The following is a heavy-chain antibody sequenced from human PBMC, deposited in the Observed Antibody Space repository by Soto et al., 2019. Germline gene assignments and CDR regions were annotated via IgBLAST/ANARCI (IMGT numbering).Heavy chain of an antibody. V-gene: IGHV4-59*01. J-gene: IGHJ4*02. D-gene: IGHD4-4*01. CDR2: IYYSGST. CDR3: ARGLNYALDY. Sequence: KPSETLSLTCTVSGGSISSYYWSWIRQPPGKGLEWIGYIYYSGSTNYNPSLKSRVTISVDTSKNQFSLKLSSVTAADTAVYYCARGLNYALDYWGQGTLVTVSS. CDR1: GGSISSYY.